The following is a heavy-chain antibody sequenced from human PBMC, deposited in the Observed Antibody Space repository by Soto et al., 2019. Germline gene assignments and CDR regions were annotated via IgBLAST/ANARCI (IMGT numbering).Heavy chain of an antibody. V-gene: IGHV4-30-2*01. CDR1: GGSISSGGYS. CDR3: ARERDDILTGYYRMGWFDP. Sequence: SETLSLTCAVSGGSISSGGYSWSWIRQPPGKGLEWIGEIYHSGSTNYNPSLKSRVTISVDKSKNQFSLKLSSVTAADTAVYYCARERDDILTGYYRMGWFDPWGQGTLVTVSS. CDR2: IYHSGST. D-gene: IGHD3-9*01. J-gene: IGHJ5*02.